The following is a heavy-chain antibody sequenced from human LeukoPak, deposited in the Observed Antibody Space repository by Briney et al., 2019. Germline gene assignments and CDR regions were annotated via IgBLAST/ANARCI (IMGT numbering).Heavy chain of an antibody. Sequence: GGSLSLSGGASGFTFSRYSMNWVRPAPGKGLEWVSSISRSGSYIYYADSVKGRFTISRDNAKNSLYLQMNSLRAEDTAVYYCASRNQYCGGDCFWAFDIWGQGTMVTVSS. CDR3: ASRNQYCGGDCFWAFDI. J-gene: IGHJ3*02. D-gene: IGHD2-21*02. CDR1: GFTFSRYS. CDR2: ISRSGSYI. V-gene: IGHV3-21*01.